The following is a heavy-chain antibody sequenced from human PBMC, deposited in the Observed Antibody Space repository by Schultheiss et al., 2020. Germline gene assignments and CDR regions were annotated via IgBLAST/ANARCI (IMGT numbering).Heavy chain of an antibody. D-gene: IGHD1-26*01. V-gene: IGHV1-69*13. CDR1: GYTFTSYY. Sequence: SVKVSCKASGYTFTSYYMHWVRQAPGQGLEWMGGIIPIFGTANYAQKFQGRVTITADESTSTAYMELSSLRSEDTAVYYCARVHLRSGSYYYGMDVWGQGTTVTVYS. J-gene: IGHJ6*02. CDR3: ARVHLRSGSYYYGMDV. CDR2: IIPIFGTA.